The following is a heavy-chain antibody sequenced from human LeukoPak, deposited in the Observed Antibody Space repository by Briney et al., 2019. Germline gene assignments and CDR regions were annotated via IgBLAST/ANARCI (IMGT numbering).Heavy chain of an antibody. J-gene: IGHJ4*02. Sequence: PGGSLRLSCAASGFIFSNYNMNWVRQAPGKGLEWLSSISSTSIYIYYADSVKGRYTISRENAKNSLYLQMNSLRAEDTAMYYCAKGEGGDSGWYGDYWGQGTLVTVSS. CDR2: ISSTSIYI. V-gene: IGHV3-21*01. CDR3: AKGEGGDSGWYGDY. CDR1: GFIFSNYN. D-gene: IGHD6-19*01.